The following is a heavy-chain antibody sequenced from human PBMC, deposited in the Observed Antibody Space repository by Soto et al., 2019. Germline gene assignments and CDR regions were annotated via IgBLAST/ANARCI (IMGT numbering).Heavy chain of an antibody. Sequence: GGSLRLSCAASGFTFSSYDMHWVRQATGKGLEWVSAIGTAGDTYYPGSVKGRFTISRENAKNTLYLQMNSLRAEDTAVYYCARDRNYDFWSGYWPLYGMDVWGQGTTVTVSS. CDR1: GFTFSSYD. J-gene: IGHJ6*02. CDR2: IGTAGDT. CDR3: ARDRNYDFWSGYWPLYGMDV. D-gene: IGHD3-3*01. V-gene: IGHV3-13*01.